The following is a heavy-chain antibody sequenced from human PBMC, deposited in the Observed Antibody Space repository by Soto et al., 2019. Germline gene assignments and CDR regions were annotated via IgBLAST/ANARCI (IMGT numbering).Heavy chain of an antibody. CDR3: ALKYPRNWGFDY. Sequence: QITLKESGPTLVKPTQTLTLTCAFSGFSLSTSGVGVGWIRQPPGTALEWLELLYWDDDKRYSPSLKSRLTITKDTSKTQAVRAMTHMDPGDKATDYGALKYPRNWGFDYCGQGTLVTVSS. CDR2: LYWDDDK. J-gene: IGHJ4*02. CDR1: GFSLSTSGVG. D-gene: IGHD7-27*01. V-gene: IGHV2-5*02.